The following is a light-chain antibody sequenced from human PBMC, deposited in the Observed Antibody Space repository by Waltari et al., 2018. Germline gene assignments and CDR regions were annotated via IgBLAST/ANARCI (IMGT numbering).Light chain of an antibody. CDR1: HTITW. CDR3: HQYNSYSQS. V-gene: IGKV1-5*01. J-gene: IGKJ2*03. CDR2: DAS. Sequence: QMTQSPSTLSASIGDRVAITCRASHTITWLAWYQQKPGKAPRVLIYDASTLESGVPSRFRGSGSGTEFTLTISSLQPDDFATYYCHQYNSYSQSFGQGTKLEIK.